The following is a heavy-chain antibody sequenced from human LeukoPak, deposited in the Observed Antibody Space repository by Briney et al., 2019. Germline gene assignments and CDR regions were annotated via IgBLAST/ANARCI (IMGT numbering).Heavy chain of an antibody. V-gene: IGHV3-53*01. Sequence: PGGSLRLSCAASRFTVSGIYMNWVRQAPGKGLEWVSLINSGDTTYYADSVKGRFTISRDNSKNTLYLQVSSLRADDTAVYYCARGAFGMDVWGQGTTVTVSS. CDR2: INSGDTT. CDR3: ARGAFGMDV. D-gene: IGHD4-17*01. CDR1: RFTVSGIY. J-gene: IGHJ6*02.